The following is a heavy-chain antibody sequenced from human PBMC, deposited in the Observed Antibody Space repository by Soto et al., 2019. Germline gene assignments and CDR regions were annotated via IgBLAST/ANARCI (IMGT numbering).Heavy chain of an antibody. D-gene: IGHD5-18*01. CDR1: GGTLSSYG. CDR2: IISMSAPP. V-gene: IGHV1-69*01. Sequence: QVQLVQSGAEVKKPGSSVKVSCKASGGTLSSYGINWVRQVPGQGLECLGGIISMSAPPYYARKFQGRVTISADESTSTVYMDLTSLRSDDTAVYYCARAAYSYGTAYLSYYYGMDVWGQGTTVTVSS. CDR3: ARAAYSYGTAYLSYYYGMDV. J-gene: IGHJ6*02.